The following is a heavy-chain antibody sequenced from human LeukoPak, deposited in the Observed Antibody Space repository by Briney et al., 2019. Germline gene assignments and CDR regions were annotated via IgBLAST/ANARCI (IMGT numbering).Heavy chain of an antibody. D-gene: IGHD3-3*02. Sequence: SETLSLTCTVSGGSISSYYWSWIRQPPGKGLEWIAYIYYSGSTDYNPSLKSRVTISLDTSKNQFSLKLSSVTAADTALYYCARDNGSGYTKGYEHYYYYLDVWGKGTTVTVSS. CDR2: IYYSGST. V-gene: IGHV4-59*12. CDR3: ARDNGSGYTKGYEHYYYYLDV. CDR1: GGSISSYY. J-gene: IGHJ6*03.